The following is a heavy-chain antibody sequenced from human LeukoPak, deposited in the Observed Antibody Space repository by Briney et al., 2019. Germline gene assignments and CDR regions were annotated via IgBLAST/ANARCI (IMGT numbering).Heavy chain of an antibody. CDR1: GFTFSSYW. V-gene: IGHV3-74*01. D-gene: IGHD3-16*01. CDR2: ITSDGSST. J-gene: IGHJ3*02. CDR3: ARDYAVGESFDI. Sequence: GGSLRLSCAASGFTFSSYWMHWVRQAPGEGLVWVARITSDGSSTSHADSVKGRFTISRDNAKNTLYLQMNSPRAEDTAVYYCARDYAVGESFDIWGQGTLVTVSS.